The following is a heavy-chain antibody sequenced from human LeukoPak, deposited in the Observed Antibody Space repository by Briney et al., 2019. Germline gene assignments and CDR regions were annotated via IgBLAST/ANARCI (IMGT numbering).Heavy chain of an antibody. V-gene: IGHV4-59*01. J-gene: IGHJ4*02. CDR3: ARAEGYSYGTTLGDYDY. CDR2: MHYSGST. CDR1: GDSITSYY. D-gene: IGHD5-18*01. Sequence: SETLSLTCTVSGDSITSYYWNWIRQPPGEGLEWIESMHYSGSTYYNPSLKSRVTMSVDTSKKQFSLKLSSVTAADTAVYYCARAEGYSYGTTLGDYDYWGQGTLVTVSS.